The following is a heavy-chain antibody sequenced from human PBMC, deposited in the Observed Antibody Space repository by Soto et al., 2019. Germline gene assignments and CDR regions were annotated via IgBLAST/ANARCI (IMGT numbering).Heavy chain of an antibody. Sequence: GGSLRLSCAASGFTLRHDDMYWVRQVTGEGLEWVSGIGTGGDTHYSGSVKGRFTISRENAQNSLFLQMDSLRAGDTAVYYCARDALFSPSGKLDAFDIWGQGTMVTVSS. V-gene: IGHV3-13*01. D-gene: IGHD3-10*01. CDR2: IGTGGDT. J-gene: IGHJ3*02. CDR1: GFTLRHDD. CDR3: ARDALFSPSGKLDAFDI.